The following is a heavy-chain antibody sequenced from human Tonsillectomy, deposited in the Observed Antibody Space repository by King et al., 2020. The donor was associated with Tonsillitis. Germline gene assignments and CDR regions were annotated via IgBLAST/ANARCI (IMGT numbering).Heavy chain of an antibody. D-gene: IGHD5-18*01. J-gene: IGHJ4*02. V-gene: IGHV3-20*04. CDR3: ARGPKRRQLGTPFDY. CDR1: GFTFDDYG. CDR2: INWNGGST. Sequence: EVQLVESGGGVVRPGGSLRLSCAASGFTFDDYGMTWVRQAPGKGLEWVSVINWNGGSTGYAASVKGRFTISRDNAKNPLYLQVNSLRAEDTALYYCARGPKRRQLGTPFDYWGQGTLVTVSS.